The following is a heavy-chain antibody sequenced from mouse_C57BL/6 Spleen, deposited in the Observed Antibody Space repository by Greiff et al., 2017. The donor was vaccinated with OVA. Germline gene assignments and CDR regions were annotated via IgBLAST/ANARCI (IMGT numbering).Heavy chain of an antibody. CDR1: GYTFTSSW. J-gene: IGHJ3*01. CDR3: ARDDGYYCWFAY. Sequence: VQLQQSGAELAKPGASVKLSCKASGYTFTSSWMHWVKQRPGQGLEWIGYINPSSGYTKYNQKFKDKATLTADKSSSTAYMQLSSLTYDDSSVSYCARDDGYYCWFAYWGQGTLVTVSA. CDR2: INPSSGYT. D-gene: IGHD2-3*01. V-gene: IGHV1-7*01.